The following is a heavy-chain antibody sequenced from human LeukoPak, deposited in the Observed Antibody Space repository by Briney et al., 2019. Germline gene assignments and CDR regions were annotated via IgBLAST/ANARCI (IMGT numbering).Heavy chain of an antibody. CDR2: INPNSGGT. CDR3: ARAADYYDSSGYYLLGPVWFDP. V-gene: IGHV1-2*03. Sequence: LGASVKVSCKASGYTFTGYYMHWVRQAPGQGLEWMGWINPNSGGTNYAQKFQGRVTMTRDTSISTAYMELSRLRSDDTAVYYCARAADYYDSSGYYLLGPVWFDPWGQGTLVTVSS. D-gene: IGHD3-22*01. J-gene: IGHJ5*02. CDR1: GYTFTGYY.